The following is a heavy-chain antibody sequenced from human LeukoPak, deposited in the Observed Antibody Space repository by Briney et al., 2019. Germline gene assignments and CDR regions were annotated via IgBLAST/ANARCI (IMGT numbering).Heavy chain of an antibody. CDR2: IDYSGST. CDR1: GASVSTGSYC. D-gene: IGHD1-26*01. V-gene: IGHV4-61*01. Sequence: PSETLSLTCTVSGASVSTGSYCWSWIRQPPGKGLEWIGSIDYSGSTNYNPSLKSRVAISVDTSKNQFSLRLSSVTAADTAVYYSARLASGSYGPLTPFDYWGQGTLVTVSS. CDR3: ARLASGSYGPLTPFDY. J-gene: IGHJ4*02.